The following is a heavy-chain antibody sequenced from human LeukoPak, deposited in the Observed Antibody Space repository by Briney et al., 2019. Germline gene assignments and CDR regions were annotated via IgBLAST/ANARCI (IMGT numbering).Heavy chain of an antibody. D-gene: IGHD3-10*01. Sequence: ASVRVSCQASGYTFISYYMHWVRQAPGQGLEWMGIINPSGGVTSYAQKFQGRVTMTRDTSTSTVYMELNSLRSEDTAFYYCARSFTMIRGTLDYWGQGTLVTVSS. CDR1: GYTFISYY. CDR3: ARSFTMIRGTLDY. J-gene: IGHJ4*02. CDR2: INPSGGVT. V-gene: IGHV1-46*01.